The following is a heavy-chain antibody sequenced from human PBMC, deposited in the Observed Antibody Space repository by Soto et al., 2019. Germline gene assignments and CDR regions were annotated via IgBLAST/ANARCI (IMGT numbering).Heavy chain of an antibody. CDR3: AREGFGYSYGYWYYFDY. J-gene: IGHJ4*02. Sequence: TVSGGSVSSGSYYWSWIRQPPGKGLEWIGYIYYSGSTNYNPSLKSRVTISVDTSKNQFSLKLSSVTAADTAVYYCAREGFGYSYGYWYYFDYWGQGTLVTVSS. V-gene: IGHV4-61*01. D-gene: IGHD5-18*01. CDR2: IYYSGST. CDR1: GGSVSSGSYY.